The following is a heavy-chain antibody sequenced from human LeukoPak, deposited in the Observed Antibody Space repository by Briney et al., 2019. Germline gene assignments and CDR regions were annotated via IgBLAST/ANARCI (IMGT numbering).Heavy chain of an antibody. CDR3: ASKIPEDDFWSGYWGGSPDYYYMDV. Sequence: ASVKVSCKASGYTFAGYYMHWVRQAPGQGLEWMGWINPSSGGTNYAQKFQGRVTMTRDTSISTAYMELSRLRSDDTAVYYCASKIPEDDFWSGYWGGSPDYYYMDVWGKGTTVTVSS. D-gene: IGHD3-3*01. CDR1: GYTFAGYY. CDR2: INPSSGGT. J-gene: IGHJ6*03. V-gene: IGHV1-2*02.